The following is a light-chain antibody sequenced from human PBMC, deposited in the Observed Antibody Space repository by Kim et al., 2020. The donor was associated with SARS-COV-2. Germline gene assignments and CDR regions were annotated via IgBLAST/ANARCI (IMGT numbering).Light chain of an antibody. CDR2: GAS. Sequence: EIVLTQSPATLSLSPGERATLSCRASQSVTTSLVWYQQKHGQAPSLLTYGASSRATGIPARFSGSGSGTDFTLTISSLEPEDFAVYYCQQRSSWPVTFGQGTRLEIK. CDR1: QSVTTS. V-gene: IGKV3-11*01. CDR3: QQRSSWPVT. J-gene: IGKJ5*01.